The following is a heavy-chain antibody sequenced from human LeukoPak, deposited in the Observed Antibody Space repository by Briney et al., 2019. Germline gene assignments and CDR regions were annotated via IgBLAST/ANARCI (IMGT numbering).Heavy chain of an antibody. V-gene: IGHV3-11*01. J-gene: IGHJ4*02. D-gene: IGHD5-18*01. CDR2: ISSSGSTI. CDR1: GFTFSDYY. Sequence: GGSLRLSCAASGFTFSDYYMSWIRQAPGKGLEWVSYISSSGSTIYYADSVKGRFTISRDNAKNSLYLQMNSLRAEDTAVYYCAKPATRGYSYGGGTFDYWGQGTLVTVSS. CDR3: AKPATRGYSYGGGTFDY.